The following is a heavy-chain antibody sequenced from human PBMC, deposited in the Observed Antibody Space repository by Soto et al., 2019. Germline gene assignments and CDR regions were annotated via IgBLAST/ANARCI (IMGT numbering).Heavy chain of an antibody. V-gene: IGHV1-18*04. D-gene: IGHD6-25*01. CDR3: ARNLGGLAAAGTSPLDY. Sequence: QVQLVQSGGEVKKPGASVKVSCKTSGYTFGSYGVTWVRQAPGEGLEWMGWISGFSGNTKYSQKVHDRVTMTLDSSNTTAYMELRSLRSDDPAVYYCARNLGGLAAAGTSPLDYWGQGTLVAVS. CDR1: GYTFGSYG. J-gene: IGHJ4*02. CDR2: ISGFSGNT.